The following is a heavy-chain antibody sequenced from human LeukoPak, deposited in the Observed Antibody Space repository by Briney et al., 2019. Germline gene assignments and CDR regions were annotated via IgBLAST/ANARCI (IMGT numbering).Heavy chain of an antibody. CDR3: ATVTDPRYNYFDP. J-gene: IGHJ5*02. CDR2: IYYSGST. D-gene: IGHD2-21*02. CDR1: GGSISSSSYY. Sequence: SETLSLTCTVSGGSISSSSYYWGWIRQPPGKGLEWIGSIYYSGSTNYNPSLKSRVTMSVDTSKNQFSLKLTSVTAADTAVYYCATVTDPRYNYFDPWGQGTLVTVSS. V-gene: IGHV4-39*07.